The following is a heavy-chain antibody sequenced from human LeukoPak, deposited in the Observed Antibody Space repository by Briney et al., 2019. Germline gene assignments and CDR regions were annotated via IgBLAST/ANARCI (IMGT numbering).Heavy chain of an antibody. CDR3: ARHAVHAGGYDTEGDYFDY. CDR2: IYYSGST. V-gene: IGHV4-39*01. D-gene: IGHD1-1*01. J-gene: IGHJ4*02. CDR1: GGSISSSSYY. Sequence: PSETLSLTCTVSGGSISSSSYYRGWIRQPPGKGLEWIGSIYYSGSTYYNPSLKSRVTISVDTSKNQFSLKLSSVTAADTAVYYCARHAVHAGGYDTEGDYFDYWGQGTLVTVSS.